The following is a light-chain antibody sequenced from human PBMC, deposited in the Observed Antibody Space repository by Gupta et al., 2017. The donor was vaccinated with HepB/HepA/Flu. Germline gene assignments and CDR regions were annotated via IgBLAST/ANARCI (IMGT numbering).Light chain of an antibody. CDR1: SSNIGAGYD. V-gene: IGLV1-40*01. Sequence: QSALTQPPSVSASPAPTVTISCTGSSSNIGAGYDVHWYQQLPGTAPKLIIYGNSNRPSGVPDRFSGSKSGTSASLAITGLQAEDEAEYYCQSYDSSLSGSGVFGGGTKLTVL. CDR2: GNS. J-gene: IGLJ2*01. CDR3: QSYDSSLSGSGV.